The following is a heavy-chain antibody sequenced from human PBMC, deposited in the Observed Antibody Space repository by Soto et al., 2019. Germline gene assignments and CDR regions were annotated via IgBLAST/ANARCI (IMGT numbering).Heavy chain of an antibody. V-gene: IGHV3-30*18. CDR2: ISYDASAE. Sequence: QVQLVESGGGVVQPGKSLRLSCAASGFTFSSYGIHWVRQAPGKGLEWVALISYDASAEYYTDSVKGRFTISRDNSKNTVDLQMNSLRPEDTAVYYCAKDERREIQLTSRTYGLDVWGQGTTVTVSS. CDR1: GFTFSSYG. CDR3: AKDERREIQLTSRTYGLDV. J-gene: IGHJ6*02.